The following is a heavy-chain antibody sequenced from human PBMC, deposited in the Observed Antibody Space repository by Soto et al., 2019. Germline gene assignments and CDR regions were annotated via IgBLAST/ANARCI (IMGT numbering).Heavy chain of an antibody. CDR3: ARGGALSGLDP. CDR2: INSDGSST. J-gene: IGHJ5*02. Sequence: GGSLRLSCAASGFTFSSYWMHWVRQAPGKGLVWVSRINSDGSSTSYADSVKGRFTISRDNAKNTLYLQMNSLRAEDTAVYYCARGGALSGLDPWGQGTLVTVSS. V-gene: IGHV3-74*01. D-gene: IGHD3-16*01. CDR1: GFTFSSYW.